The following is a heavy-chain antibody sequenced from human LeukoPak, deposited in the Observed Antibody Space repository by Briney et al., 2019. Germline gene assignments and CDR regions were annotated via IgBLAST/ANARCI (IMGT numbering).Heavy chain of an antibody. CDR3: ATSPYSSGWYDSALPYYFDY. J-gene: IGHJ4*02. CDR2: IYPGDSDT. D-gene: IGHD6-19*01. Sequence: GESLQISCKGSGYSFTSYWIGWVRQMPGKGLEWMGIIYPGDSDTRYSPSFQGQVTISADKSISTAYLQWSSLKASDTAMYYCATSPYSSGWYDSALPYYFDYWGQGTLVTVSS. V-gene: IGHV5-51*01. CDR1: GYSFTSYW.